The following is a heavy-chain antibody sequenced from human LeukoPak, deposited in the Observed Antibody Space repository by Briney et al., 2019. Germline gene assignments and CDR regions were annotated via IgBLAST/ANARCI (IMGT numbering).Heavy chain of an antibody. V-gene: IGHV4-59*01. J-gene: IGHJ6*02. CDR3: ARVAFTNRHKEPSPQVYYYYYYGMDV. D-gene: IGHD1-14*01. CDR2: IYYSGST. CDR1: GGSISSYY. Sequence: SETLSLTCTVSGGSISSYYWSWIRQPPGKGLEWIGYIYYSGSTNYTPSLKSRVTISVDTSKNQFSLKLSSVTAADTAVYYCARVAFTNRHKEPSPQVYYYYYYGMDVWGQGATVTVSS.